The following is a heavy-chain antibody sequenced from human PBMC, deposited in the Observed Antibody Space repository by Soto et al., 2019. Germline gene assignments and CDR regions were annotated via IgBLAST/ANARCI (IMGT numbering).Heavy chain of an antibody. V-gene: IGHV3-30*01. J-gene: IGHJ4*02. D-gene: IGHD1-26*01. CDR3: ARDVRVGEPDYFDD. Sequence: QVRLVESGGGVVQPGRSLRLSCAASGFIIPCCAIHWIRQSPGKGLEWVAVIGADGIHKYYGDSVQGRFTISRDTSQNMVFLQMDSLTAEDTALYYCARDVRVGEPDYFDDWGQGTLVSVSS. CDR1: GFIIPCCA. CDR2: IGADGIHK.